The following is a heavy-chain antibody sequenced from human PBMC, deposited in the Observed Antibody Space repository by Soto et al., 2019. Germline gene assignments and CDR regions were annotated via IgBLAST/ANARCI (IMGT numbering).Heavy chain of an antibody. V-gene: IGHV4-34*01. CDR2: INHSGST. CDR3: ARGRRGYSSSSPAFDI. CDR1: GGSFSGYY. J-gene: IGHJ3*02. D-gene: IGHD6-6*01. Sequence: SETLSLTCAVYGGSFSGYYWSWIRQPPGKGLEWIGEINHSGSTNYNPSLKSRVTISVDTSKNQFSLKLSSVTAADTAVYYCARGRRGYSSSSPAFDIWGQGTMVTVSS.